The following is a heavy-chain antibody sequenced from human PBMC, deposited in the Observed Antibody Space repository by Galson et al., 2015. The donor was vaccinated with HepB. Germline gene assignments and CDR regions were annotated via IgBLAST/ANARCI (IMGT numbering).Heavy chain of an antibody. CDR3: ARWYPSLWGDYGDYVSGYYFDY. J-gene: IGHJ4*02. CDR2: IYTSGST. D-gene: IGHD4-17*01. Sequence: LSLTCTVSGGSISSYYWSWIRQPAVKGLEWIGRIYTSGSTNYNPSLKSRVTMSVDTSKNQFSLKLSSVTAADTAVYYCARWYPSLWGDYGDYVSGYYFDYWGQGTLVTVSS. CDR1: GGSISSYY. V-gene: IGHV4-4*07.